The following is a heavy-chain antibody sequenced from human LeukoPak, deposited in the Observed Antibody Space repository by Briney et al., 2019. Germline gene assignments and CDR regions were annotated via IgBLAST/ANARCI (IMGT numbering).Heavy chain of an antibody. D-gene: IGHD6-13*01. CDR1: GGSISSYY. CDR3: ARGHSSSWPIDY. CDR2: IYYSGST. V-gene: IGHV4-59*01. Sequence: SETLSPTCTVSGGSISSYYWSWIRQPPGKGLEWIGYIYYSGSTNYNPSLKSRVTISVDTSKNQFSLKLNSVTAADTAVYYCARGHSSSWPIDYWGQGTLVTVSS. J-gene: IGHJ4*02.